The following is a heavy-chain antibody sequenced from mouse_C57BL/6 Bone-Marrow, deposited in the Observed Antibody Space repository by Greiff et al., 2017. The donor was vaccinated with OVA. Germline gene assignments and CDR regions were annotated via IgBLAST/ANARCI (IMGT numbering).Heavy chain of an antibody. CDR3: ARPPYYSNPWFAY. CDR2: IYPRSGNT. D-gene: IGHD2-5*01. V-gene: IGHV1-81*01. Sequence: VQLQQSGAELARPGASVKLSCKASGYTFTSYGISWVKQRPGQGLEWIGEIYPRSGNTYYNEKFKGKATLTADKSSSTAYMELRSLTSEDSAVYFCARPPYYSNPWFAYWGQGTLVTVSA. J-gene: IGHJ3*01. CDR1: GYTFTSYG.